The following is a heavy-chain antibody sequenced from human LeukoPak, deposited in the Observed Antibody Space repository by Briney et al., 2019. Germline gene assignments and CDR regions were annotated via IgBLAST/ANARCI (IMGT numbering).Heavy chain of an antibody. CDR1: GYSISSGYY. J-gene: IGHJ4*02. V-gene: IGHV4-38-2*02. D-gene: IGHD5-18*01. Sequence: PSETLSLTCTVSGYSISSGYYWGWIRQPPGKGLKWIGSISHSGSTYYNPSLKSRVTISLDTSKNQFSLKVGSMTAADTAVYYCARAGGYGLIDYWGQGTMVTVSS. CDR2: ISHSGST. CDR3: ARAGGYGLIDY.